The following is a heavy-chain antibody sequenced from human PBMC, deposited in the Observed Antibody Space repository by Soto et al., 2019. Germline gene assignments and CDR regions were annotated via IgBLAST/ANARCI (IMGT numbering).Heavy chain of an antibody. Sequence: QVQLQESGPGLVKPSQTLSLSCTVSGASISSGDYYWSWIRQPPGKGLEWIGSIYNSGSTYYNPSLKSRITLSVDKSKNQFPLNLSSVTAADTAVYYCARDKSTLIPGGNLDYWGQGTLVTVSS. D-gene: IGHD3-22*01. J-gene: IGHJ4*02. CDR2: IYNSGST. V-gene: IGHV4-30-4*01. CDR3: ARDKSTLIPGGNLDY. CDR1: GASISSGDYY.